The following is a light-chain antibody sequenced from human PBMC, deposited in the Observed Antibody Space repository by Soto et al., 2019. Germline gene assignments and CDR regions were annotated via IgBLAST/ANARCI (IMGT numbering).Light chain of an antibody. CDR3: QQRSNWPPGFT. Sequence: EIVLTQSPATLSLSPGERATLSCRASQSVSSYLAWYQQKPGQAHRLLIYDASNKATGIPARFSGSGSGTEFTLTISIREPEDFVVYYCQQRSNWPPGFTFGRGTKVDIK. CDR1: QSVSSY. V-gene: IGKV3-11*01. J-gene: IGKJ3*01. CDR2: DAS.